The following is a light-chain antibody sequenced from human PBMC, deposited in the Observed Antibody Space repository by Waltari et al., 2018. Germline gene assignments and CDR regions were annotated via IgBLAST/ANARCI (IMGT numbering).Light chain of an antibody. J-gene: IGKJ5*01. CDR1: QSVSSN. CDR3: QQYNHWPPIT. V-gene: IGKV3-15*01. CDR2: EAS. Sequence: EIVLTQSPDTLSVSPGERATFSCRASQSVSSNLAWYQQKPGQAPRLLIYEASTRPTSTPARFSGSESGTDFALTISSLQSEDSAVYYCQQYNHWPPITFGQGTRLEIK.